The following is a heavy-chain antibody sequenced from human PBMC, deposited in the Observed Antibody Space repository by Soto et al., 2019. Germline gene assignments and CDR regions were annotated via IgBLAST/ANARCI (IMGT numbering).Heavy chain of an antibody. CDR2: IIPIFGTA. Sequence: SVKVSCKASGGTFSSYAISCVRQAPGQGLEWMGGIIPIFGTANYAQKFQGRVTITADESTSTAYMELSSLRSEDTAVYYCARGGGPPSMVTLDYYYGMDVWGQGTTVTVSS. CDR1: GGTFSSYA. D-gene: IGHD5-18*01. J-gene: IGHJ6*02. CDR3: ARGGGPPSMVTLDYYYGMDV. V-gene: IGHV1-69*13.